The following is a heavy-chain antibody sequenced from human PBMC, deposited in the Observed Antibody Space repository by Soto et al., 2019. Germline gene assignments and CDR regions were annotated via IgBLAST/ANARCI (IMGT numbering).Heavy chain of an antibody. CDR2: ISAYNGNT. CDR1: GYTFTSYG. J-gene: IGHJ6*02. Sequence: ASVKVSCKASGYTFTSYGIIWVRQAHGQGLEWMGWISAYNGNTNYAQKLQGRVTMTTDTSTTTAYMELRNQRSDDTAVYYCARDPYHVLMVNAPNLYGMDVWGQGTTVTVS. CDR3: ARDPYHVLMVNAPNLYGMDV. D-gene: IGHD2-8*01. V-gene: IGHV1-18*01.